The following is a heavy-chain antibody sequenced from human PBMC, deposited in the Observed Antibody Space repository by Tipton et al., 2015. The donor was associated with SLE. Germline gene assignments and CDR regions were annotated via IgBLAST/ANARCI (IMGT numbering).Heavy chain of an antibody. CDR1: SGSIRSGGYY. CDR2: IYYSGST. V-gene: IGHV4-31*03. D-gene: IGHD6-13*01. J-gene: IGHJ3*02. CDR3: ARRVGAAAGKGAAFDI. Sequence: TLSLTCTVSSGSIRSGGYYWSWLRQHPGKGLEWIGYIYYSGSTYYNPSLKSRVTISVDTSKNQFSLKLSSVTAADTAVYYCARRVGAAAGKGAAFDIWGQGTMVTVSS.